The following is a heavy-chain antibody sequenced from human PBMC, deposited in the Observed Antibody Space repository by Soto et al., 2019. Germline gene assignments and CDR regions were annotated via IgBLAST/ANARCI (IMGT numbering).Heavy chain of an antibody. CDR2: IDKDGTGT. CDR3: ARKLVGVTDLDY. J-gene: IGHJ4*02. Sequence: PGGSLRLSCVASGFTFSSYGMYWVRQDPGKGLLWVSRIDKDGTGTIYADSVKGRFTISRDNAKNTVYLQMNTLRVEDTGVYYCARKLVGVTDLDYWGQGTLVTVSS. V-gene: IGHV3-74*01. CDR1: GFTFSSYG. D-gene: IGHD1-26*01.